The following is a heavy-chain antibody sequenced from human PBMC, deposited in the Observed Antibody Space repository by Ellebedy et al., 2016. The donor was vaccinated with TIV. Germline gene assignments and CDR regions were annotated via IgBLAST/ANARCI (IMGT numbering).Heavy chain of an antibody. CDR1: GFTFDDYG. Sequence: GESLKISXAASGFTFDDYGMSWVRQAPGKGLEWVSGINWNGGSTGYADSVKGRFTISRDNAKNSLYLQMNSLRAEDTAVYYCARDSDDYSFDYWGQGTLVTVSS. V-gene: IGHV3-20*04. D-gene: IGHD4-11*01. CDR3: ARDSDDYSFDY. CDR2: INWNGGST. J-gene: IGHJ4*02.